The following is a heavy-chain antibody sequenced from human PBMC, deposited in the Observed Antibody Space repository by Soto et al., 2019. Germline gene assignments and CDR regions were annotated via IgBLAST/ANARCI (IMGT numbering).Heavy chain of an antibody. Sequence: SETLSLTCTVSGGSISSGGYYWSWIRQHPGKGLEWIGYIYYSGSTYYNPSLKSRVTISVDTSKNQFSLKLSSVTAADTAVYYCARERRYYYDSSGYYGNYYYYGMDVWGQGTTVTVSS. J-gene: IGHJ6*02. D-gene: IGHD3-22*01. V-gene: IGHV4-31*03. CDR3: ARERRYYYDSSGYYGNYYYYGMDV. CDR2: IYYSGST. CDR1: GGSISSGGYY.